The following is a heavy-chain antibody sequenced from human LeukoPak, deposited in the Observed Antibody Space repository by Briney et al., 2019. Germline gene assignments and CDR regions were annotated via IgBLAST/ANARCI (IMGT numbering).Heavy chain of an antibody. V-gene: IGHV3-7*03. CDR2: IRQDGSDK. D-gene: IGHD6-19*01. CDR3: AKGQVAGPTNNRFDY. Sequence: GGSLRLSCAASGFTFSSYWMSWVRQAPGKGLEWVANIRQDGSDKYYVDSVKGRFTISRDNAKNSLYLQMNSLRAEDTAVYYCAKGQVAGPTNNRFDYWGQGTLVTVSS. J-gene: IGHJ4*02. CDR1: GFTFSSYW.